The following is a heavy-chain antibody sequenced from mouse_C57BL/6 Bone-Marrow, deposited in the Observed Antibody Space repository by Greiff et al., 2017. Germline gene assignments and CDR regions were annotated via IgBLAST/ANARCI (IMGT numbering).Heavy chain of an antibody. D-gene: IGHD1-2*01. Sequence: VQLQQPGAELVMPGASVKLSCKASGYTFTSYWMHWVKQRPGQGLEWIGEIDPSDSYTNYNQKFKGKSTLTVDKSSSTAYMQLSSLTSDDSAVDDCAVITARVAGGAMDYWGQGTAVTVSS. CDR2: IDPSDSYT. CDR1: GYTFTSYW. J-gene: IGHJ4*01. V-gene: IGHV1-69*01. CDR3: AVITARVAGGAMDY.